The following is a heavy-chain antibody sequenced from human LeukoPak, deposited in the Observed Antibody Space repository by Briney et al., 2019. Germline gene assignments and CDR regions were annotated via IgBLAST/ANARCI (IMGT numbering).Heavy chain of an antibody. CDR1: GFTFGSYW. V-gene: IGHV3-74*01. D-gene: IGHD4-17*01. J-gene: IGHJ4*02. Sequence: GGSLRLSCAASGFTFGSYWMHWVRQAPGKGLVWVSRISTDGSSTNSADSVKGRLTISRDNAKNTLYLQMNSLRAEDTAVYYCATSRVPRPTVTPDWYFDYWGQGTLVTVSS. CDR2: ISTDGSST. CDR3: ATSRVPRPTVTPDWYFDY.